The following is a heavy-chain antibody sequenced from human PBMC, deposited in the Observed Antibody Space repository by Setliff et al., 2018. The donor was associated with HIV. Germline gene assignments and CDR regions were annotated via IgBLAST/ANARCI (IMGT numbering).Heavy chain of an antibody. J-gene: IGHJ4*02. CDR3: ATRRGGGRYYFDY. D-gene: IGHD3-16*01. CDR1: GFTFSSYS. Sequence: LRLSCAASGFTFSSYSMNWVRQAPGKGLEWVASIKQDGSEKYYVDSVKGRFTISRDNGKNSLSLQMNSLRAEDTAVYYCATRRGGGRYYFDYWGQGTLVTVSS. V-gene: IGHV3-7*01. CDR2: IKQDGSEK.